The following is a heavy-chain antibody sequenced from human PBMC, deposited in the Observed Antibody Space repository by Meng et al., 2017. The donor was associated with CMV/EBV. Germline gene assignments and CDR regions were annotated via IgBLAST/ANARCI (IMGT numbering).Heavy chain of an antibody. CDR3: ARAPIFSGGDCSH. V-gene: IGHV1-18*01. CDR1: GYTFSSYG. CDR2: ISGYNGQT. J-gene: IGHJ4*02. Sequence: VRLGQCGAEVKKPGASGKVSCKASGYTFSSYGISWVRQAPGQGLEWMGWISGYNGQTKYAQKFQGRVTMTTDTPTSTAYMELRSLRSDDTAVYYCARAPIFSGGDCSHWGQGTLVTVSS. D-gene: IGHD2-21*02.